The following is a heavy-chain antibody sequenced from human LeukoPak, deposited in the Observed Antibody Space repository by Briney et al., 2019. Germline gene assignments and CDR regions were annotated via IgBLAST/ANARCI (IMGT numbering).Heavy chain of an antibody. CDR3: ARHFAYSSSSYFDY. J-gene: IGHJ4*02. D-gene: IGHD6-6*01. CDR2: IYTSGST. Sequence: SETLSLTCTVSGGSISSYYWSWIRRPAGKGLEWIGRIYTSGSTNYNPSLKSRVTMSVDTSKNQFSLKLSSVTAADTAVYYCARHFAYSSSSYFDYWGQGSLVTVSS. CDR1: GGSISSYY. V-gene: IGHV4-4*07.